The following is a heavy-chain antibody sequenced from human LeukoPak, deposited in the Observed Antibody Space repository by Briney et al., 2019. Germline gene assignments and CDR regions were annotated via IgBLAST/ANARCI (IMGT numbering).Heavy chain of an antibody. Sequence: PGGSLRLSCAGAGFTFSNYGMSWVRQAPGKELEWVSVISRSGTETYHADSVRGRFTISRDNAKSTLYLQMNSLRAEDTAVYYCAKKSPDSSGNPAYDWGQGTLVTVSS. CDR2: ISRSGTET. CDR3: AKKSPDSSGNPAYD. CDR1: GFTFSNYG. J-gene: IGHJ4*02. D-gene: IGHD4-23*01. V-gene: IGHV3-23*01.